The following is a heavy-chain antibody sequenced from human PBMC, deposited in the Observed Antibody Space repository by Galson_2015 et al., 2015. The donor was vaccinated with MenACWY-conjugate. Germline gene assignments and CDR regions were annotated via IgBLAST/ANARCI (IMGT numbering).Heavy chain of an antibody. CDR3: ARDYSRLEWLSAYYVDY. J-gene: IGHJ4*02. CDR2: ISISSSYI. CDR1: GFIFSSHP. V-gene: IGHV3-21*01. Sequence: SLRLSCAASGFIFSSHPMNWVRQAPGKGLEWVSSISISSSYIYYADSVKGRFTISRDNAKNSLYLQMNSLTAEDTAVYYCARDYSRLEWLSAYYVDYWGQGTPVTVSS. D-gene: IGHD3-3*01.